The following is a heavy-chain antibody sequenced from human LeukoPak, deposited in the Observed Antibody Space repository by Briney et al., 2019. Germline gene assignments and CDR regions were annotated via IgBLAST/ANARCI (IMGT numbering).Heavy chain of an antibody. J-gene: IGHJ4*02. CDR3: AKDWGAGYSYGYDY. Sequence: ETLSLTCTVSGGSISSSSYYWGWVRQAPGKGLEWVSAISGSGGSTYYADSVKGRFTISRDNAKNSLYLQMNSLRAEDTALYYCAKDWGAGYSYGYDYWGQGTLVTVSS. CDR2: ISGSGGST. V-gene: IGHV3-23*01. CDR1: GGSISSSSYY. D-gene: IGHD5-18*01.